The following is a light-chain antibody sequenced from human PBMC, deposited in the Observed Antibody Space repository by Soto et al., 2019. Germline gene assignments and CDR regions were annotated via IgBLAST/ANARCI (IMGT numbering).Light chain of an antibody. CDR3: TSYADSNIPVV. CDR1: SSDVGGYNF. J-gene: IGLJ2*01. CDR2: EVS. Sequence: QSALTQPPSASGSPGQSVTISCTGTSSDVGGYNFVSWYQQHPGKAPKLMIYEVSKRPSGVPDRFSGSKSGNTASLTVSGLQADDEADYYCTSYADSNIPVVFGGGTKLTVL. V-gene: IGLV2-8*01.